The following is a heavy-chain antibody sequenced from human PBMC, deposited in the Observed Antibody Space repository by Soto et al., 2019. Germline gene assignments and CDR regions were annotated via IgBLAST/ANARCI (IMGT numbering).Heavy chain of an antibody. CDR1: GFTFSSYG. V-gene: IGHV3-30*03. J-gene: IGHJ6*02. Sequence: GGSLRLSCAASGFTFSSYGMHWVRQAPGKGLEWVAVISYDGSNKYYADSVKGRFTISRDNTKNTLYLQMNSLRLEDTAVYFCAREERPPYNGLDVWGQGTTVTVSS. D-gene: IGHD1-1*01. CDR2: ISYDGSNK. CDR3: AREERPPYNGLDV.